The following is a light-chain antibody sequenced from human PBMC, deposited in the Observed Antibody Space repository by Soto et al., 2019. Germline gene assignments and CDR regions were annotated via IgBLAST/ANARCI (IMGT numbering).Light chain of an antibody. J-gene: IGLJ3*02. V-gene: IGLV1-44*01. CDR3: ATWDDSLYGPV. CDR1: SSNIGSNP. CDR2: RNN. Sequence: QSALTQPPSASGTPGQRVTSSCSGSSSNIGSNPVQWYQQLPGTAPKLLIYRNNQRPSGVPDRFSGSRSGTSASLAISGLQYEDEADYPCATWDDSLYGPVFGGGTTLTVL.